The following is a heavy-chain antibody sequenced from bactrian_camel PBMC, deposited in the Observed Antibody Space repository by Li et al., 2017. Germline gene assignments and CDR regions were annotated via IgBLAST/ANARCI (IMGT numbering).Heavy chain of an antibody. V-gene: IGHV3S5*01. CDR2: IYPGATTT. J-gene: IGHJ6*01. D-gene: IGHD2*01. Sequence: LVESGGGLVQPGGSLRLSCAASRFIFSSYGMSWVRQAPWKGLEWVSGIYPGATTTFYADSVEGRFTISKDNTDNTLYLQMNSLEPEDTAVYYCAARGPYCYTKLSVRDFTYWGQGTQVTVS. CDR1: RFIFSSYG. CDR3: AARGPYCYTKLSVRDFTY.